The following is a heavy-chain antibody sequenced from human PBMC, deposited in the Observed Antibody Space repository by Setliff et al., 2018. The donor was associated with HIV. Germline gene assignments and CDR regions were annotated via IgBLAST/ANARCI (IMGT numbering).Heavy chain of an antibody. J-gene: IGHJ4*02. CDR2: INTKTAYP. D-gene: IGHD3-16*01. Sequence: ASVKFSCKASGYTFNIYAINWVRQAPGQGLEWMGWINTKTAYPMYARDFTGHFVFSLDTSLTTAFLQINSLKAGDTAMYYCAKVGDNADGLDYWGQGTMVTSPQ. CDR3: AKVGDNADGLDY. CDR1: GYTFNIYA. V-gene: IGHV7-4-1*02.